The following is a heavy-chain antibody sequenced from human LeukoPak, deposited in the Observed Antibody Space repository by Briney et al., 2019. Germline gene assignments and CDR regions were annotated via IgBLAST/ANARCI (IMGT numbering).Heavy chain of an antibody. CDR2: IYYSGST. CDR3: ARCLLFFKCAFDI. D-gene: IGHD2-21*02. J-gene: IGHJ3*02. Sequence: SETLSLTCTVSGGSISSSSYYWGWIRQPPGKGLEWIGSIYYSGSTYYNPSLKSRVTISVDTSKNQFSLKLSSVTAADTAVYYCARCLLFFKCAFDIWGQGTMVTVSS. CDR1: GGSISSSSYY. V-gene: IGHV4-39*01.